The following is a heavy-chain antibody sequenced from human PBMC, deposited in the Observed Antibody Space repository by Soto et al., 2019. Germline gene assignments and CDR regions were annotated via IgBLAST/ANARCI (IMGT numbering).Heavy chain of an antibody. CDR1: GFTFTNYW. D-gene: IGHD6-13*01. J-gene: IGHJ4*02. Sequence: GGSLRLSCAVSGFTFTNYWMNWVRQAPGKGLEWVANIKQDGSEKYYVDSVKGRFTISRDNSKNTLYLQMNSLRADDTAIYYCAKGSSSSSWYPDYWGQGTLVTVSS. V-gene: IGHV3-7*05. CDR3: AKGSSSSSWYPDY. CDR2: IKQDGSEK.